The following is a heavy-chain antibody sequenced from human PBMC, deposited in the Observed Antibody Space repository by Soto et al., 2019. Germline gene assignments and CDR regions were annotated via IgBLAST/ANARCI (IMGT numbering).Heavy chain of an antibody. Sequence: SVKVSCKASGFTFTSSAMQWVRQARGQRLEWIGWIVVGSGNTNYAQKFQERVTITRDMSTSTAYMELSSLRSEDTAVYYCAAASIVVVPAAMPFTFGMDVWGQ. D-gene: IGHD2-2*01. J-gene: IGHJ6*02. CDR2: IVVGSGNT. CDR1: GFTFTSSA. CDR3: AAASIVVVPAAMPFTFGMDV. V-gene: IGHV1-58*02.